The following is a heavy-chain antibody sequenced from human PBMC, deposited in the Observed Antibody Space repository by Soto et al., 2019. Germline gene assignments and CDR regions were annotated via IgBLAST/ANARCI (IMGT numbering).Heavy chain of an antibody. J-gene: IGHJ6*02. D-gene: IGHD2-2*01. CDR1: GFTFSSYW. Sequence: EVQLVESGGGLVQPGGSLRLSCAASGFTFSSYWMHWVRQAPGKGLVWVSRINSDGSSTSYADSVKGRFTISRDNAKNTLYLQMNSLRAEDTAVYYCARVLGYCSSTSCSRDVYYYYYGMDVWGQGTTVTVSS. CDR3: ARVLGYCSSTSCSRDVYYYYYGMDV. CDR2: INSDGSST. V-gene: IGHV3-74*01.